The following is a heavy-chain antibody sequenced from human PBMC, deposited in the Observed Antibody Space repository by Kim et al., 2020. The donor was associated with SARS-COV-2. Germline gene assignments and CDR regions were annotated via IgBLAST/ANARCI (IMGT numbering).Heavy chain of an antibody. Sequence: GGSLRLSCAASGFTFNNYGMHWVRQTPGKGLEWVAVVSYDGSQKYYSDSVKGRFTISRDNSENTVSLQMNSLRAEDTAVYYCARENWGTYDYWGQGTLVTVSS. J-gene: IGHJ4*02. CDR1: GFTFNNYG. D-gene: IGHD1-1*01. V-gene: IGHV3-33*08. CDR2: VSYDGSQK. CDR3: ARENWGTYDY.